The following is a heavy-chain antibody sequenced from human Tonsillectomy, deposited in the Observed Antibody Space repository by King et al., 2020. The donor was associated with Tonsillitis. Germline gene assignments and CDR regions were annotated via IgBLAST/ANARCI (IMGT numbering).Heavy chain of an antibody. J-gene: IGHJ5*02. CDR2: IYTSGST. CDR1: GGSFSSGIYY. CDR3: AREYYGYNFDP. Sequence: VQLQESGPGLVKPSQTLSLTCTVSGGSFSSGIYYWSWIRQPAGKGLEWIGRIYTSGSTNYNPSLKSRVTMSVDTSKNQFSLKLSSVTAADTAVYYCAREYYGYNFDPWDQGTLVTVSS. D-gene: IGHD4-17*01. V-gene: IGHV4-61*02.